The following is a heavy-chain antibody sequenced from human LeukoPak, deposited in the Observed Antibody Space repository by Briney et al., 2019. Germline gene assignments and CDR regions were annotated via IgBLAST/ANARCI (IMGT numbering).Heavy chain of an antibody. Sequence: GGSLRLSCAASGFIFSSYWMSWVRQAPGKGLEWVANIKQDGSEKYYVDSVKGRFTISRDNAKNSLYLQMNSLRAEDTAVYYCARWAVAGTEVRGQGTLVTVSS. CDR1: GFIFSSYW. D-gene: IGHD6-19*01. J-gene: IGHJ4*02. CDR2: IKQDGSEK. CDR3: ARWAVAGTEV. V-gene: IGHV3-7*01.